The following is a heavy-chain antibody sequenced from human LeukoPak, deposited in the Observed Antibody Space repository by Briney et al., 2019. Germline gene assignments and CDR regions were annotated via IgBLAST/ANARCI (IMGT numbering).Heavy chain of an antibody. D-gene: IGHD1-26*01. V-gene: IGHV1-8*03. CDR3: AGSDHNSWNAFDI. Sequence: ASVKVSRKASGYTFGSDDINWVRQATGQGLEWMGWINPNNGNLGYAQKFQGRVTITRNTPISTAYMELSSLTSEDTAVYYCAGSDHNSWNAFDIWGQGTMVTVSS. CDR2: INPNNGNL. CDR1: GYTFGSDD. J-gene: IGHJ3*02.